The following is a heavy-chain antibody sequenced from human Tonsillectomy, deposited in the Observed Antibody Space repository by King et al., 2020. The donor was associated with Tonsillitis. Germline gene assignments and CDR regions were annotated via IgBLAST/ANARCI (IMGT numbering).Heavy chain of an antibody. D-gene: IGHD2-2*01. Sequence: VQLVESGGGLVQPGGSLRLSCAASGFTFSSYWMSWVRQAPGRGLEWVANIKQDGSEKYYVDSVKGRFTISRDNAKNSLYLQMNSLRAEDTAVYYCARDQHYPLPYYGMDVWGQGTTVTVSS. CDR3: ARDQHYPLPYYGMDV. CDR1: GFTFSSYW. CDR2: IKQDGSEK. J-gene: IGHJ6*02. V-gene: IGHV3-7*03.